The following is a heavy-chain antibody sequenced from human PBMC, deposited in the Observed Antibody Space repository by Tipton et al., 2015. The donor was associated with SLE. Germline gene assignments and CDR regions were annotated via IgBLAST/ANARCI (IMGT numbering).Heavy chain of an antibody. J-gene: IGHJ6*02. Sequence: QLVQSGGGLVQPGGSLRLSCAASGFTVSSNYMSWVRQAPGKGLEWVSVIYSGGSTYYADSVKGRFTISRDNSKNTLYLQMNSLRAEDTAVYYCARVQASGGYDQRYYYYYGMDVWGQGTTVTVSS. D-gene: IGHD5-12*01. CDR3: ARVQASGGYDQRYYYYYGMDV. CDR2: IYSGGST. CDR1: GFTVSSNY. V-gene: IGHV3-66*01.